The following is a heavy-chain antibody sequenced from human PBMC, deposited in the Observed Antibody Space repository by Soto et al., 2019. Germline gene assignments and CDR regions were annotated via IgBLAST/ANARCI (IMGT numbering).Heavy chain of an antibody. D-gene: IGHD5-18*01. Sequence: SETLSLSCAVSGGTFSRCYWTGFRHPPGKGLEWIGEINHSGSTNCNPSLKSRVTISVDTSKNQFSLKLSSVTAADTAVYYCARASNKRGYSYGPDYWGQGTLVTVS. J-gene: IGHJ4*02. CDR2: INHSGST. CDR3: ARASNKRGYSYGPDY. V-gene: IGHV4-34*01. CDR1: GGTFSRCY.